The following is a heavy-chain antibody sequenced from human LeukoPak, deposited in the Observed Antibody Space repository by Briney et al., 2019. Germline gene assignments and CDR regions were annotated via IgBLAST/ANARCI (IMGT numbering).Heavy chain of an antibody. Sequence: PGGSLRLSCAASGLTASHNVNNAMSWVRHAPGKGLEWVSGITTSGSTYYADSVKGRFTISRENSNNTLYLHMDSLRAEDTAIYYCAKMKGHPLPKYYMDVWGQGTTVTVSS. V-gene: IGHV3-23*01. J-gene: IGHJ6*01. CDR3: AKMKGHPLPKYYMDV. D-gene: IGHD1-26*01. CDR1: GLTASHNVNNA. CDR2: ITTSGST.